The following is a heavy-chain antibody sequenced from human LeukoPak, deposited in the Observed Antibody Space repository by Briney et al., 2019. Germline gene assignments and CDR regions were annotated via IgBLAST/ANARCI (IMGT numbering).Heavy chain of an antibody. CDR1: GGSISSSSYY. CDR3: AREKYSGSYGGVFDY. Sequence: SETLSLTCTVSGGSISSSSYYWGWIRQPPGKGLEWIGSIYYSGSTYYNPSLKSRVTISVDTSKNQFSLKLSSVTAADTAVYYCAREKYSGSYGGVFDYWGQGTLVTVSS. D-gene: IGHD1-26*01. J-gene: IGHJ4*02. V-gene: IGHV4-39*07. CDR2: IYYSGST.